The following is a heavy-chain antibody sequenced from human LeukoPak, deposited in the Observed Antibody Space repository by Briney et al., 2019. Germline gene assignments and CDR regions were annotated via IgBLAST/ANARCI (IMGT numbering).Heavy chain of an antibody. V-gene: IGHV3-23*01. J-gene: IGHJ4*02. CDR3: AKESPSIAARRSQFDY. CDR1: GFTFSSYA. CDR2: ISGSDGST. Sequence: PGGSLRLSCAASGFTFSSYAMSWVRQAPGKGLGWVSAISGSDGSTYYADSVKGRFTISRDNSKNTLYLQMNSLRAEDTAVYYCAKESPSIAARRSQFDYWGQGTLVTVSS. D-gene: IGHD6-6*01.